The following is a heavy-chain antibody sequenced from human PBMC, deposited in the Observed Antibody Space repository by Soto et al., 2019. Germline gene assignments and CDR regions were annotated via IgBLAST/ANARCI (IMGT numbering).Heavy chain of an antibody. J-gene: IGHJ4*01. CDR3: ARGRTAALIETRLFRVLFDL. CDR1: GGSLGGFH. V-gene: IGHV4-34*01. D-gene: IGHD3-10*01. Sequence: QVQLQQWGAGLLKPSETLSLTCAVSGGSLGGFHWSWIRQPPGKGLEWIGEISRSGSTNYDPSLKSRVTVSMSTSRHQVSLNLSSVTDADTAVYYCARGRTAALIETRLFRVLFDLWGHGNLVIVSS. CDR2: ISRSGST.